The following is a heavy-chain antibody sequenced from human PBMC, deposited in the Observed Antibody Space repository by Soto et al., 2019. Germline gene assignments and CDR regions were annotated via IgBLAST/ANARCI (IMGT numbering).Heavy chain of an antibody. CDR2: IYYSGST. J-gene: IGHJ4*02. CDR3: AREGPCYDFWSAYSGLIYFDY. CDR1: GGSISGCGYY. D-gene: IGHD3-3*01. V-gene: IGHV4-31*03. Sequence: SETLSHTCTVSGGSISGCGYYWSWIRQHPGKVLEWIGYIYYSGSTYYNPSLKSRVTISVDTSKNQFSLKLSSVTAADTAVYYCAREGPCYDFWSAYSGLIYFDYWGQATLVTV.